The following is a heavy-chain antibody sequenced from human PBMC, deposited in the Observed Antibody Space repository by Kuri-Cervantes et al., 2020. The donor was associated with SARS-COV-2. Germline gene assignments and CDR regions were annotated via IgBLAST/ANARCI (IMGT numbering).Heavy chain of an antibody. Sequence: GGSLRLSCAASGFTFSSYSMNWVRQAPGKGLEWVSSISSSSSYIYYADSVKGRFTISRDNSKNTLYLQMNSLRAEDTAVYYCAKESMVGAWITMIDYWGQGTLVTAPQ. CDR1: GFTFSSYS. V-gene: IGHV3-21*01. D-gene: IGHD3-10*01. J-gene: IGHJ4*02. CDR3: AKESMVGAWITMIDY. CDR2: ISSSSSYI.